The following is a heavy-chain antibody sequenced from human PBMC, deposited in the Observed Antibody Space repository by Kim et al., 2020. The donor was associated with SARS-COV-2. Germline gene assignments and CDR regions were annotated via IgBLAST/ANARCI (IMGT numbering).Heavy chain of an antibody. CDR2: IYHSGST. CDR1: AGSISSSNW. CDR3: ASGGSSWYKIDY. Sequence: SETLSLTCAVSAGSISSSNWWSWVRQPPGKGLEWIGEIYHSGSTNYNPSLKSRVTISVDKSKNQFSLKLTSVTAAETAVYYCASGGSSWYKIDYWGQGTLVTVSS. J-gene: IGHJ4*02. V-gene: IGHV4-4*02. D-gene: IGHD6-13*01.